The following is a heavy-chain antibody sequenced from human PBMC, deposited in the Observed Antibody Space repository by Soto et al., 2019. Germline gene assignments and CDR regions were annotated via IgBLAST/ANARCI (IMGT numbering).Heavy chain of an antibody. CDR2: IIPIFRTP. V-gene: IGHV1-69*12. D-gene: IGHD1-1*01. J-gene: IGHJ6*04. CDR1: GDTFDTFA. Sequence: QVQLVQSGAEVLKPGSSVKLSCKTSGDTFDTFAISWVRQAPGQGLEWMGGIIPIFRTPDYTQKFQGRVTITADVSTSTAYMELSSLRSEDTAVYYCARDKGRGQLGGNYYYALEVWGKGTKVTVSS. CDR3: ARDKGRGQLGGNYYYALEV.